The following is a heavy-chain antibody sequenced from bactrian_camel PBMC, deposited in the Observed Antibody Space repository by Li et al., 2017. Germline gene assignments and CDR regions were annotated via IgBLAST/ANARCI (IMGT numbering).Heavy chain of an antibody. CDR1: GNHYGSWC. CDR3: ATGYFVGGCGLMDRVLKMICR. Sequence: QVQLVESGGGSVQPGGSLRLSCAVTGNHYGSWCMGWFRQALGKEREGVATIATDGTSTFADSVKGRFTISKDYAKNTLYLQMNGLKPEDTAMYYCATGYFVGGCGLMDRVLKMICRIGARGPRSPSP. CDR2: IATDGTS. V-gene: IGHV3S53*01. J-gene: IGHJ4*01. D-gene: IGHD3*01.